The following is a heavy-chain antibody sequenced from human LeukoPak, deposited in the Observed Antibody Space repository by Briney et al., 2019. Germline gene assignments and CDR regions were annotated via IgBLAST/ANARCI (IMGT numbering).Heavy chain of an antibody. CDR1: GLTFSSYW. D-gene: IGHD6-25*01. CDR3: TKEGGPMAATTERYSFDH. CDR2: IKQDGSEK. Sequence: GGSLRLSCAASGLTFSSYWMTWVRQAPGKGLEWVANIKQDGSEKYYVDSVKGRFTISRDNSKNTLSLQMNSLREEDTAVYYCTKEGGPMAATTERYSFDHWGQGALVTVSS. V-gene: IGHV3-7*01. J-gene: IGHJ4*02.